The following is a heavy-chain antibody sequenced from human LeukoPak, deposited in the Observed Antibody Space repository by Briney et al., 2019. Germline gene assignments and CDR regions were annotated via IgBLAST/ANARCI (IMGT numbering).Heavy chain of an antibody. D-gene: IGHD3/OR15-3a*01. CDR3: ANEFWLLYPDAFDI. Sequence: PGGSLRLSCAASGFSFSKDWMSWVRQAPGKGLEWVSAISSTGGTAYYADSVKGRFTISRDNSKNTLYLQMNSLRAEDTAVYYCANEFWLLYPDAFDIWGQGTMVTVSS. CDR1: GFSFSKDW. V-gene: IGHV3-23*01. CDR2: ISSTGGTA. J-gene: IGHJ3*02.